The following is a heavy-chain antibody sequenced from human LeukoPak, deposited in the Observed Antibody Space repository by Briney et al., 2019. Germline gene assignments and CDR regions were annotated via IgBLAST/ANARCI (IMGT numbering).Heavy chain of an antibody. D-gene: IGHD6-6*01. Sequence: GGSLRLSCAASGFTFSSYSMNWVRQAPGKGLEWVSSISSSSSYIYYADSVKGRFTISRDNAKNSLYLQMNSLRAEDTAVYYCARGWLAARPTTAAVFDYWGQGILVTVSP. CDR2: ISSSSSYI. V-gene: IGHV3-21*01. J-gene: IGHJ4*02. CDR1: GFTFSSYS. CDR3: ARGWLAARPTTAAVFDY.